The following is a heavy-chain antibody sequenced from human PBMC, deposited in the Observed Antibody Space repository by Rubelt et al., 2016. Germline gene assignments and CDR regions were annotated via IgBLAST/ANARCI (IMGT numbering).Heavy chain of an antibody. CDR2: IRGDGSGT. V-gene: IGHV3-74*01. J-gene: IGHJ4*02. CDR3: ARNGGDS. Sequence: EVQLVESGGDLVQPGGSLRLSCAASGFTFSSYWMHWVRQVPGKGLVWVSGIRGDGSGTRFADTVKGRFTISRDNPKNTLDLQMNSLRAKDTAVYFCARNGGDSWGQGTLVTVSS. CDR1: GFTFSSYW.